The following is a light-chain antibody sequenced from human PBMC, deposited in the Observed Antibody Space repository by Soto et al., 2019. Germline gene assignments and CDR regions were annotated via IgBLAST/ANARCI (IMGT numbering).Light chain of an antibody. J-gene: IGLJ3*02. V-gene: IGLV1-51*02. Sequence: QSVLTQPPSVSAAPGQKVTISCSGSSSNIGNNYESWYQQFPGTAPKLLIYENNKRPSGIPDRFSGSKSGTSATLGITGLQTGDEADYYCGTWDFSLSGGVFGGGTKLTVL. CDR1: SSNIGNNY. CDR2: ENN. CDR3: GTWDFSLSGGV.